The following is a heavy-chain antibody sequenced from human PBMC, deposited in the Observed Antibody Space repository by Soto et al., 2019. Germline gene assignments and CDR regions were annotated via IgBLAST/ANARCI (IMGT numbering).Heavy chain of an antibody. CDR3: ARTVTPSPYYYYGMDV. V-gene: IGHV3-30-3*01. CDR2: ISYDGSNK. Sequence: GSLRLSCAASGFTFSSYAMHWVRQAPGKGLEWVAVISYDGSNKYYADSVKGRFTISRDNSKNTLYLQMNSLRAEDTAVYYCARTVTPSPYYYYGMDVWGQGTTVTVSS. CDR1: GFTFSSYA. D-gene: IGHD4-4*01. J-gene: IGHJ6*02.